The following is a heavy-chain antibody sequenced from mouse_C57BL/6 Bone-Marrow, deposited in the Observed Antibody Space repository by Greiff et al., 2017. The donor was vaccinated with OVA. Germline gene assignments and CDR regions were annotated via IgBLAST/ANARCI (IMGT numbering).Heavy chain of an antibody. Sequence: VQLQQPGAELVMPGASVKLSCKASGYTFTSYWMHWVKQRPGHGLEWIGEILPGSGSTNYNEKFKGKATFTADTSSNTAYMQLSSLTTEDSAIYYCARLGGYYEENFDYWGQGTTLTVSS. D-gene: IGHD2-3*01. CDR3: ARLGGYYEENFDY. CDR2: ILPGSGST. J-gene: IGHJ2*01. V-gene: IGHV1-9*01. CDR1: GYTFTSYW.